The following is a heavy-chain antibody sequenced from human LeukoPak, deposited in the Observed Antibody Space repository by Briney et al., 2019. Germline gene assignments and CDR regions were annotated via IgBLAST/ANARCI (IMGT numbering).Heavy chain of an antibody. V-gene: IGHV4-59*01. CDR3: ARVGYSNTWYVYYYMDV. Sequence: SETLSLTCTVSGGSISSYYWSWIRQPPGKGLEWIGYIYYSGSTNYNPSLKSRVTISVDTSKNQFSLKLSSVTAADTAVYYCARVGYSNTWYVYYYMDVWGKGTTVTVSS. D-gene: IGHD6-13*01. CDR2: IYYSGST. CDR1: GGSISSYY. J-gene: IGHJ6*03.